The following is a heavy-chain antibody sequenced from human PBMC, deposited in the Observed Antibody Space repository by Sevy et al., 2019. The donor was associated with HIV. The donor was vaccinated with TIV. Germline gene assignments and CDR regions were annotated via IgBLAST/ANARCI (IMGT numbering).Heavy chain of an antibody. CDR1: GGSFSGYY. CDR3: ARGRGSDNLDTYFDY. CDR2: NKSKWKH. D-gene: IGHD3-9*01. V-gene: IGHV4-34*01. J-gene: IGHJ4*02. Sequence: SETLSLTCAVYGGSFSGYYWSWIRQPPGKGLEWIGENKSKWKHQHKPSLKSRVTISVDTSKNQFSLKLSSVTAADTAVYYCARGRGSDNLDTYFDYWGQGTLITVSS.